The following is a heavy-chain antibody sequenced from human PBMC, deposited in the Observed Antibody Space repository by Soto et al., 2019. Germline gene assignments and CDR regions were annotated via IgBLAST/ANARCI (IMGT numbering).Heavy chain of an antibody. CDR3: ARDYYDSSGYYPYGMDV. D-gene: IGHD3-22*01. CDR1: GGSISSYY. J-gene: IGHJ6*02. V-gene: IGHV4-59*01. CDR2: IYHSGSS. Sequence: SETLSLTCTVSGGSISSYYWSWIRQPPGKGLEWIGYIYHSGSSNYNPSLKSRVTILVDTSKNQLSLKLSPVTAADTAVYYCARDYYDSSGYYPYGMDVWGQGTTVTVSS.